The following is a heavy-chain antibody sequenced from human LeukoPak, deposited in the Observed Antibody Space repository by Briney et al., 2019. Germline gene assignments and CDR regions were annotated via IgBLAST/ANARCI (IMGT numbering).Heavy chain of an antibody. CDR3: ARLFGEYDFWSDDYYMDV. J-gene: IGHJ6*03. D-gene: IGHD3-3*01. V-gene: IGHV4-59*01. CDR1: GGSISSYY. Sequence: SETLSLNCTVSGGSISSYYWSWIRQPPGKGLEWIGYIHYSGSTNYNPSLKSRVTISVDTSKNQFSLKLSSVTAADTAVYYCARLFGEYDFWSDDYYMDVWGKGTTVTVSS. CDR2: IHYSGST.